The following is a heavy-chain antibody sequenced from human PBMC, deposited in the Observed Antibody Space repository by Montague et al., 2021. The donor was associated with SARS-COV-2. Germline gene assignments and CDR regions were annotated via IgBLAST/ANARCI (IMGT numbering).Heavy chain of an antibody. CDR3: ATLGNNYYDSSGYGDV. V-gene: IGHV4-39*01. J-gene: IGHJ6*02. CDR2: IYYSGST. Sequence: SETLSLTCTVSGASISSSSYYRGWIRQPPGKGLEWIGSIYYSGSTYYNPSLKSRVTISVDTSKNQFSLKLSSVTAADTAVYYCATLGNNYYDSSGYGDVWGQGTTVTVSS. CDR1: GASISSSSYY. D-gene: IGHD3-22*01.